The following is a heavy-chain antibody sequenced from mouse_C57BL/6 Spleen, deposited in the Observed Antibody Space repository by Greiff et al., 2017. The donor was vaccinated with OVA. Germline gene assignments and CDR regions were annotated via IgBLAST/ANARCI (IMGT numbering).Heavy chain of an antibody. V-gene: IGHV5-4*01. Sequence: DVKLQESGGGLVKPGGSLKLSCAASGFTFSSYAMSWVRQTPEKRLEWVATISDGGSYTYYPDNVKGRFTISRDNAKNNLYLQMTHLKSEDTAMYYCARDLGTGYFDVWGTGTTVTVSS. CDR2: ISDGGSYT. CDR3: ARDLGTGYFDV. D-gene: IGHD4-1*01. J-gene: IGHJ1*03. CDR1: GFTFSSYA.